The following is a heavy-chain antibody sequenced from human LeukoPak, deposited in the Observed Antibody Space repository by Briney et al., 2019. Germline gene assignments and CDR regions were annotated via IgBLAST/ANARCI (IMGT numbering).Heavy chain of an antibody. Sequence: GGSLRLSCAASGLTSGDAWMNWLRQAPGEGLEWVGQIKSQVSGGTTGYAAPVRGRFTISRDDSTSTWYLQMDGLKIEDTAVYYCTADPPGGSTGIDYWGQGTLVTVSS. D-gene: IGHD1-1*01. V-gene: IGHV3-15*01. J-gene: IGHJ4*02. CDR3: TADPPGGSTGIDY. CDR1: GLTSGDAW. CDR2: IKSQVSGGTT.